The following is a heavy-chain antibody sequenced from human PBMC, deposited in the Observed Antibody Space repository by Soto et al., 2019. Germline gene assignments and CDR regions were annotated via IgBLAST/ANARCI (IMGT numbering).Heavy chain of an antibody. CDR3: ARSYNYAYDY. Sequence: SQTLPLTCAISGASVSTNSVGWHWIRQSPSRGLEWLGRTYYRSKWYNDYAISVRSRITIDPDTSKNQFSLQLNSVTPEDTAVYYCARSYNYAYDYWGQGTLVTVSS. CDR1: GASVSTNSVG. D-gene: IGHD5-18*01. V-gene: IGHV6-1*01. J-gene: IGHJ4*02. CDR2: TYYRSKWYN.